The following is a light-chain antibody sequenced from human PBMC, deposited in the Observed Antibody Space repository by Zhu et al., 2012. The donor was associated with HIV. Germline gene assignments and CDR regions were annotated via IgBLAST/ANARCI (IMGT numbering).Light chain of an antibody. J-gene: IGKJ2*01. CDR1: QTISGW. CDR3: QQYNSYIYT. Sequence: DIQMTQSPSTLSASVGDRVTITCRASQTISGWLSWYQQKPGKAPKLLIYKASTLESGVPSRFSGSGSGTEFTLTTSSLQPDDFATYYCQQYNSYIYTFGQGTTLESK. CDR2: KAS. V-gene: IGKV1-5*03.